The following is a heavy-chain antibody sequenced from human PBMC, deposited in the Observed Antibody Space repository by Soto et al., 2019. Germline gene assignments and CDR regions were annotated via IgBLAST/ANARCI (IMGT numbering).Heavy chain of an antibody. CDR1: GYTFTSYD. D-gene: IGHD6-13*01. V-gene: IGHV1-8*01. CDR2: MNPNSGNT. CDR3: ARGGEYSSSWYGWFDP. Sequence: QVQLVQSGAEVKKPGASVKVSCKASGYTFTSYDMNWVRQATGQGLEWMGWMNPNSGNTGYAQKFQGRVTMTRNTSISTAYMELSSLRSEDTAVYYCARGGEYSSSWYGWFDPWGQGTLVTVSS. J-gene: IGHJ5*02.